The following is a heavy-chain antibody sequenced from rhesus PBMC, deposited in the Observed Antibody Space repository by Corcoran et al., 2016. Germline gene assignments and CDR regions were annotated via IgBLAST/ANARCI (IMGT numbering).Heavy chain of an antibody. CDR1: GFTFGDYG. Sequence: EVQLVESGGGLVQPGGSLRLSCAASGFTFGDYGMHWVRQAPGKRLSWVSSIINTGKTVYYADSGKGRFNVSRDNAKNLLSLQMSSLRAEDTAVYYCTREGISYIGYTEPNFDYWGQGVLVTVSS. V-gene: IGHV3-183*02. D-gene: IGHD5-12*01. J-gene: IGHJ4*01. CDR2: IINTGKTV. CDR3: TREGISYIGYTEPNFDY.